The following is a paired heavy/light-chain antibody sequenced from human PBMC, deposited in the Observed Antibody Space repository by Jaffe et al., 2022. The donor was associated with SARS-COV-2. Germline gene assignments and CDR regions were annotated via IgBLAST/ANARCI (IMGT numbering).Heavy chain of an antibody. J-gene: IGHJ5*02. CDR1: GYSFSSYW. CDR2: IYPGDSDT. Sequence: EVQLVQSGAEVKKPGESLKISCKGSGYSFSSYWIGWVRQMPGKGLEWMGIIYPGDSDTRYSPSFQGQVTISADKSINTAYLQWNNLKASDTAMYYCARHWGPHDYVPFDPWGQGTLVTVSS. D-gene: IGHD3-16*01. CDR3: ARHWGPHDYVPFDP. V-gene: IGHV5-51*01.
Light chain of an antibody. V-gene: IGKV3-15*01. CDR3: QQYNNWPPGT. J-gene: IGKJ1*01. CDR1: QSVSSN. CDR2: AAS. Sequence: EIVMTQSPATLSVSPGERATLSCRASQSVSSNLAWYQQIPGQAPRLLIYAASIRATGVPARFSGSGSGTEFTLTISSLQSEDFAVYHCQQYNNWPPGTFGQGTKVEIK.